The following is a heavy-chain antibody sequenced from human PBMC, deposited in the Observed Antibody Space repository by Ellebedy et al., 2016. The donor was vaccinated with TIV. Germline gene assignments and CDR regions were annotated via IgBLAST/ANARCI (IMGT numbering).Heavy chain of an antibody. CDR2: ISHDGGEK. CDR1: GVTFSNYG. J-gene: IGHJ4*02. V-gene: IGHV3-30*18. Sequence: GESLKISCAASGVTFSNYGMHWVRQAPGKGLEWVAVISHDGGEKYYADSVKGRFTISRDNSKNTLYLQMNSLRAEDPAVYYCAKGGGGSAYSRIDYWGQGTLVTVSS. CDR3: AKGGGGSAYSRIDY. D-gene: IGHD2-15*01.